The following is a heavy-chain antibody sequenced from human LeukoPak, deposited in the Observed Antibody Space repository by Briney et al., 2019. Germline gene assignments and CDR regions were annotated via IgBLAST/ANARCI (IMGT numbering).Heavy chain of an antibody. CDR1: GFTFDDYG. D-gene: IGHD5-12*01. CDR2: INWNGGST. V-gene: IGHV3-20*04. J-gene: IGHJ6*03. Sequence: GGSLRLSCAASGFTFDDYGMSWVRQAPWKGLEWVSGINWNGGSTGYADSVKGRFTISRDNAKNSLYLQMGSLRAEDMAVYYCARDALVATAYYYYYYMDVWGKGTTVTVSS. CDR3: ARDALVATAYYYYYYMDV.